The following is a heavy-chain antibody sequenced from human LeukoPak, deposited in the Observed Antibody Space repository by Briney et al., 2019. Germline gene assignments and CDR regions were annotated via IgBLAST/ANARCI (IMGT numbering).Heavy chain of an antibody. Sequence: PGGSLRLSCAASGFTFNDYAMSWVRQAAGKGLEWVSGIRDTGRRTFYADSVKGRFTISRDDSKKTVYLQMNTLRAEDTAIYFCARHDSFIPYWGQGTLVTVSS. J-gene: IGHJ4*02. CDR3: ARHDSFIPY. CDR2: IRDTGRRT. CDR1: GFTFNDYA. V-gene: IGHV3-23*01. D-gene: IGHD3-16*02.